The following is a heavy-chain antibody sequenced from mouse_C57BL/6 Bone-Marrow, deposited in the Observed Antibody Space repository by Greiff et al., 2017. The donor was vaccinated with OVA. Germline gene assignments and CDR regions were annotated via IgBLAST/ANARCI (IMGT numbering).Heavy chain of an antibody. Sequence: VQLQQSGAELMKPGASVKLSCKATGYTFTGYWIEWVKQRPGHGLEWIGEILPGSGGTNYNEKFKGKATFTADTSSNTAYMQLSSLTTEYSAIYYCARKGSYRYFDVWGTGTTVTVSS. CDR2: ILPGSGGT. D-gene: IGHD1-1*01. CDR1: GYTFTGYW. V-gene: IGHV1-9*01. J-gene: IGHJ1*03. CDR3: ARKGSYRYFDV.